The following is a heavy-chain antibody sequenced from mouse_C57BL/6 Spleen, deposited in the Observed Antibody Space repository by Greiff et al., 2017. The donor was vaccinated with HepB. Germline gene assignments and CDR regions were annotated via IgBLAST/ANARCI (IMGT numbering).Heavy chain of an antibody. D-gene: IGHD1-1*02. Sequence: QVQLQQSGAELVKPGASVKLSCKASGYTFTSYWMHWVKQRPGQGLEWIGMIHPNSGSTNYNEKFKSKATLTVDKSSSTAYMQLSSLTSEDSAVYYCARSGVAWFAYWGQGTLVTVSA. V-gene: IGHV1-64*01. CDR3: ARSGVAWFAY. J-gene: IGHJ3*01. CDR1: GYTFTSYW. CDR2: IHPNSGST.